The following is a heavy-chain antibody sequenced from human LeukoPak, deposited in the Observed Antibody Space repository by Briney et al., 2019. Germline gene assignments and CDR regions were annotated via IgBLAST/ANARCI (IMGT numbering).Heavy chain of an antibody. D-gene: IGHD5-24*01. CDR1: GLTFSGYG. Sequence: PGGSLRLSCAASGLTFSGYGMHWVRQSPGKGLEWLAVIWSDGGKKYYADSVKGRFTISRDNSKNTLSLQMNSLRAEDTAVYYCAKPAGRGGFTSYFANWGQGTLVTVSS. V-gene: IGHV3-33*06. CDR2: IWSDGGKK. CDR3: AKPAGRGGFTSYFAN. J-gene: IGHJ4*02.